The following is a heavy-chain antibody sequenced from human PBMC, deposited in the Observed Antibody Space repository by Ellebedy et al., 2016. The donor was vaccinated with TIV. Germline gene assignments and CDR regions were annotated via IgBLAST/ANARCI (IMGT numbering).Heavy chain of an antibody. V-gene: IGHV3-23*01. CDR1: GFTFSSYA. J-gene: IGHJ6*02. CDR3: AKDIFMTTVTTSYSHYYYYYGMDV. D-gene: IGHD4-17*01. CDR2: ISGSGGST. Sequence: GGSLRLSXAASGFTFSSYAMSWVRQAPGKGLEWVSAISGSGGSTYYADSVKGRFTISRDNSKNTLYLQMNSLRAEDTAVYYCAKDIFMTTVTTSYSHYYYYYGMDVWGQGTTVTVSS.